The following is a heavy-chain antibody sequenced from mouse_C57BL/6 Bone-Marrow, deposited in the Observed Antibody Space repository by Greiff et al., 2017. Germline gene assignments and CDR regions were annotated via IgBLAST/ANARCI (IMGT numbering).Heavy chain of an antibody. D-gene: IGHD1-1*01. J-gene: IGHJ2*01. Sequence: QVQLQQSGAELVRPGASVTLSYKASGYTFTDYDMHWVKQTPVHGLAWIGALDPETGGTAYNQKFKGKAILTADNSSSTAYMELRSLTSEDSAGYYCTRDHGTTVVADYWGQGTTLTVSS. V-gene: IGHV1-15*01. CDR1: GYTFTDYD. CDR2: LDPETGGT. CDR3: TRDHGTTVVADY.